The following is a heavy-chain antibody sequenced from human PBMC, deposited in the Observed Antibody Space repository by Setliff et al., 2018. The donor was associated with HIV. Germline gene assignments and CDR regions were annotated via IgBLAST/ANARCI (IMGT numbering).Heavy chain of an antibody. CDR3: AREVTAPYSSSWYFGLDY. CDR2: IYTSGST. Sequence: SETLSLPCTVSGGSISSYYWSWIRQPAGKGLEWIGRIYTSGSTNYNPSLKSRVTISVDTSKNQFSLKLSSVTAADTAIYYCAREVTAPYSSSWYFGLDYWGQGTLVTVSS. J-gene: IGHJ4*02. CDR1: GGSISSYY. D-gene: IGHD6-13*01. V-gene: IGHV4-4*07.